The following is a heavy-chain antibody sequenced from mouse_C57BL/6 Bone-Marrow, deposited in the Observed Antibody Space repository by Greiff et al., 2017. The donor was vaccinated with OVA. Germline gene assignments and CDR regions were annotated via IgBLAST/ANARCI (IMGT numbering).Heavy chain of an antibody. V-gene: IGHV1-26*01. J-gene: IGHJ2*01. CDR1: GYTFTDYY. Sequence: VQLQQSGPELVKPGASVKISCKASGYTFTDYYMNWVKQSHGKSLEWIGDINPNNGGTSYNQKFKGKATLTVDKSSNTAYMELRSLTSEDSAVYYCAREGGIVTYFDYWGQGTTLTVSS. CDR3: AREGGIVTYFDY. CDR2: INPNNGGT. D-gene: IGHD2-5*01.